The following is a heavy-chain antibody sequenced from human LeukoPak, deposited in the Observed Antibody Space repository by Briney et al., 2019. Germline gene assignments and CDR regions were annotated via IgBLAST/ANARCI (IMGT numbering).Heavy chain of an antibody. D-gene: IGHD3-10*02. V-gene: IGHV3-23*01. J-gene: IGHJ3*01. CDR1: GFTFNYPS. CDR3: ARDPNGDYVGAFDF. CDR2: IRASGCFT. Sequence: GSPRLSCETSGFTFNYPSLMWVRRAPSKGLESGAAIRASGCFTYYAEDADAVKGRFTISRDNSKNTLYLQMYSLRAEDTAIYYCARDPNGDYVGAFDFWGQGTMVTVSS.